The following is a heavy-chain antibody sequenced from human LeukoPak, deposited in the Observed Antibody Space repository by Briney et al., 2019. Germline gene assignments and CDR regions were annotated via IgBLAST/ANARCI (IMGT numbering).Heavy chain of an antibody. CDR3: AKDAEDGDSAGSMDV. CDR1: GFTFSSYG. Sequence: PGGSLRLSCAASGFTFSSYGMHWVRQAPGKGLEWVAVISYDGSNKYYADSVKGRFTISRDNSKNTLYLQMNSLRAEDTAVYYCAKDAEDGDSAGSMDVWGQGTTVTVSS. D-gene: IGHD4-17*01. CDR2: ISYDGSNK. J-gene: IGHJ6*02. V-gene: IGHV3-30*18.